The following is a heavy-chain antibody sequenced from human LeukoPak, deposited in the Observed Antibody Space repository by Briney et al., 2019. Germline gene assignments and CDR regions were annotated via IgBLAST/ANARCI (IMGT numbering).Heavy chain of an antibody. CDR3: ARVDVCSGGSCYPDAFDI. D-gene: IGHD2-15*01. Sequence: GGSRRLSCAGSGFSFGSYWMHWVGQAPGEGLGWVSRINSDGSSTSYADSVKRRFTISSDSAKNTLSLPMNSLRAEDTPASYCARVDVCSGGSCYPDAFDIWGQGTMVTVSS. CDR2: INSDGSST. CDR1: GFSFGSYW. V-gene: IGHV3-74*01. J-gene: IGHJ3*02.